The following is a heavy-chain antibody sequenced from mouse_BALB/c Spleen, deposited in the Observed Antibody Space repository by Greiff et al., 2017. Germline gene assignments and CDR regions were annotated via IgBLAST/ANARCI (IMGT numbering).Heavy chain of an antibody. J-gene: IGHJ3*01. CDR3: LLYYDYDGFAY. CDR2: IYPGNSDT. D-gene: IGHD2-4*01. CDR1: GYTFTSYW. Sequence: VQLKQSGTVLARPGASVKMSCKASGYTFTSYWMHWVKQRPGQGLEWIGAIYPGNSDTSYNQKFKGKAKLTAVTSTSTAYMELSSLTNEDSAVYYCLLYYDYDGFAYWGQGTLVTVSA. V-gene: IGHV1-5*01.